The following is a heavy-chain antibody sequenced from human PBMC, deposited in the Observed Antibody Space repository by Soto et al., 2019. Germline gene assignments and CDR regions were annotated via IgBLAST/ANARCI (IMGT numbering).Heavy chain of an antibody. D-gene: IGHD3-9*01. CDR3: ARGPYYDILTGYYTEPDAFDI. CDR1: GYTFTSYD. J-gene: IGHJ3*02. Sequence: ASVKVSCKASGYTFTSYDINWVRQATGQGLEWMGWMNPNSGNTGYAQKFQGRVTMTRNTSISTAYMELSSLRSEDTAVYYCARGPYYDILTGYYTEPDAFDIWGQGTMVTVSS. V-gene: IGHV1-8*01. CDR2: MNPNSGNT.